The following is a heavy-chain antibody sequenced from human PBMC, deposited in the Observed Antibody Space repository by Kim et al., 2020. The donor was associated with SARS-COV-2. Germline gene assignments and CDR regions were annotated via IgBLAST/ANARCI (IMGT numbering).Heavy chain of an antibody. J-gene: IGHJ3*02. Sequence: GGSLRLSCAASGFTFSSYAMSWVRQAPGKGLEWVSAISGSGGSTYYADSVKGRFTISRDNSKNTLYLQMNSLRAEDTAVYYCAKVTRYFDLLFEGVGAFDIWGQGTMVTVSS. D-gene: IGHD3-9*01. CDR2: ISGSGGST. CDR3: AKVTRYFDLLFEGVGAFDI. V-gene: IGHV3-23*01. CDR1: GFTFSSYA.